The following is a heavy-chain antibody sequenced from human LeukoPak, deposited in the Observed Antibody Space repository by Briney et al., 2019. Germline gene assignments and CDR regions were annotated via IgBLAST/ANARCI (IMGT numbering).Heavy chain of an antibody. CDR2: IIPIFGTA. CDR3: AGGLGYCSSTSCPTLYYYGMDV. D-gene: IGHD2-2*01. J-gene: IGHJ6*02. CDR1: GYTFTSYY. V-gene: IGHV1-69*13. Sequence: SVKVSCKASGYTFTSYYMHWVRQAPGQGLEWMGGIIPIFGTANYAQKFQGRVTITADGSTSTAYMELSSLRSEDTAVYYCAGGLGYCSSTSCPTLYYYGMDVWGQGTTVTVSS.